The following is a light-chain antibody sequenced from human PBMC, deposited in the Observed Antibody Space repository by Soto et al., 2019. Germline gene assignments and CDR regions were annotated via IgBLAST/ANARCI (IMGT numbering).Light chain of an antibody. CDR2: EVI. CDR1: SSDVGGYNY. CDR3: SSYAGSNHLV. J-gene: IGLJ3*02. V-gene: IGLV2-8*01. Sequence: QSALTQPPSASGSPGQSVTISCTGTSSDVGGYNYVSWYQQHPGKAPKLMIYEVIKRPSGVPDRFSGSKSGNTASLTVSGLQAEDEADYYCSSYAGSNHLVFGGGTQLTVL.